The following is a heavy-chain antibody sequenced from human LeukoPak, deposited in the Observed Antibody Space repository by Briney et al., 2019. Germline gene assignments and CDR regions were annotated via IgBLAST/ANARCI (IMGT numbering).Heavy chain of an antibody. Sequence: PGGSLRLSCAASGFTFSSYSMNWVRQAPGKGLEWVSSISSSSSYIYYADSVKGRFTISRDNAKNSLYLQMNSLRAEDTAVYYCASSIAAAGAFDIWGQGTMVTVSS. J-gene: IGHJ3*02. D-gene: IGHD6-13*01. V-gene: IGHV3-21*01. CDR2: ISSSSSYI. CDR1: GFTFSSYS. CDR3: ASSIAAAGAFDI.